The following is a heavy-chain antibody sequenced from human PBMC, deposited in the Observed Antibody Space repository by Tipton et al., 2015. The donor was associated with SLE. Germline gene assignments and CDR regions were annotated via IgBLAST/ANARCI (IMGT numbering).Heavy chain of an antibody. CDR1: GFTFSSYS. D-gene: IGHD3-9*01. CDR2: ISSSSSYI. Sequence: SLRLSCAASGFTFSSYSMNWVRQAPGKGLEWVSSISSSSSYIYYADSVKGRFTISRDNAKNSLYLQMNSLRAEDTAVYYCAREDFDWLLSPFDYWGQGTLVTVSS. CDR3: AREDFDWLLSPFDY. J-gene: IGHJ4*02. V-gene: IGHV3-21*03.